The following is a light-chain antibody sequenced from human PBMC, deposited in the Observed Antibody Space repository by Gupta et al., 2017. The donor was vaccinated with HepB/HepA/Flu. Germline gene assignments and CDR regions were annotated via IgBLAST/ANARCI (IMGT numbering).Light chain of an antibody. J-gene: IGKJ1*01. CDR3: QQYYGFPPT. Sequence: AIRMTQSPSSLSASPGDRATITCRASQDISNYLAWYQQKPGKFPNLLIYAASTLESGVPSRFSGSGSGTDFTLTISRLQSEDLATYFCQQYYGFPPTFGQGTNVEIK. CDR1: QDISNY. CDR2: AAS. V-gene: IGKV1-8*01.